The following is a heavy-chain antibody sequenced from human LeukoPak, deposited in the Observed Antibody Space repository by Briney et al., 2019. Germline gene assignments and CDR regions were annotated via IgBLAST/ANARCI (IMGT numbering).Heavy chain of an antibody. Sequence: ASVKVSCKASGYTFIGYYVHWVRHAPGQGLEWMGRIDPKNGGTSYAQKFQGRVTMTRDTSITTAYMDLSSLRSDDTAVYYCVRDSMVSADYWGQGTLVTVSS. J-gene: IGHJ4*02. CDR3: VRDSMVSADY. V-gene: IGHV1-2*06. D-gene: IGHD3-10*01. CDR1: GYTFIGYY. CDR2: IDPKNGGT.